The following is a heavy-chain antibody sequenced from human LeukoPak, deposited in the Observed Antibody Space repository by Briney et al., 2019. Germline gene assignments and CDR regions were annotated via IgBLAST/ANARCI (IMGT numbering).Heavy chain of an antibody. Sequence: PSETLSLTCTVSGGSISSSSYYWGWIRQPPGKGLEWIGSIYYSGSTYYNPSLKSRVTISVDTSKNQFSLKLSSVTAADTAVYYCARPSNKNFDYWGQGTLVTVSS. CDR2: IYYSGST. CDR3: ARPSNKNFDY. D-gene: IGHD1/OR15-1a*01. CDR1: GGSISSSSYY. V-gene: IGHV4-39*01. J-gene: IGHJ4*02.